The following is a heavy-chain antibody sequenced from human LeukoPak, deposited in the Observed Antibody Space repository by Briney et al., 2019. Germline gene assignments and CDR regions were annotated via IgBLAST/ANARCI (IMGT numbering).Heavy chain of an antibody. V-gene: IGHV3-21*01. CDR1: GFTFSTYN. D-gene: IGHD1-20*01. J-gene: IGHJ3*01. CDR2: IDTSGSYI. CDR3: TRDWGINAGVFDV. Sequence: GGSLRLSCAASGFTFSTYNMIWVRQAPGMGLEWVSFIDTSGSYITYADSLKGRFTISRDNAKNSLYLQMHSLRAEDTALYYCTRDWGINAGVFDVWGQGTMVTVSS.